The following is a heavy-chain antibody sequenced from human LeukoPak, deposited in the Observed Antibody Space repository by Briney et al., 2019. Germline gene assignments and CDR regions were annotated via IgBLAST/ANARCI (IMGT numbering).Heavy chain of an antibody. D-gene: IGHD3-10*01. CDR2: ITSTSSYT. J-gene: IGHJ4*02. Sequence: PGGSLRLSCAASGFTFSDSYMSWIRQAPGKGLEWVSYITSTSSYTNYADSVKGRFTVSRDNAKNSLHLQMNSLRAEDTAVYYCASGEKKYYRDYWGQGTLVTVSS. CDR1: GFTFSDSY. CDR3: ASGEKKYYRDY. V-gene: IGHV3-11*06.